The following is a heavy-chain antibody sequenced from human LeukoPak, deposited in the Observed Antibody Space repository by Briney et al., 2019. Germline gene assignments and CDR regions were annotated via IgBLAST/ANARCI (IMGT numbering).Heavy chain of an antibody. J-gene: IGHJ4*02. CDR3: ARAVAAAAVN. D-gene: IGHD6-13*01. CDR1: GGSFSRYF. CDR2: INHSGST. V-gene: IGHV4-34*01. Sequence: PSETLSLTCAVSGGSFSRYFWTWIRQAPGKGLEWLGEINHSGSTNYNPSLKSRATISVDTSKYHFSLKMTSVSGADTAVYYCARAVAAAAVNWGQGTLVTVSS.